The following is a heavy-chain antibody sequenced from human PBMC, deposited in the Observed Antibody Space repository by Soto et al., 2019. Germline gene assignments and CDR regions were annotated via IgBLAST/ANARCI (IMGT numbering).Heavy chain of an antibody. J-gene: IGHJ4*02. CDR3: VREGEDCSGGSRSRLYYFDH. CDR1: GFTFSSYS. D-gene: IGHD2-15*01. CDR2: ISSSSDTM. V-gene: IGHV3-48*01. Sequence: EVQLVGSGGGLVQPGGSLRLSCAASGFTFSSYSMNWVRQAPGKGLEWVSYISSSSDTMYYADSVKGRFTISRDNAKNPLYLQMSSLGAEDTAVYYCVREGEDCSGGSRSRLYYFDHWGQGTLVTVSS.